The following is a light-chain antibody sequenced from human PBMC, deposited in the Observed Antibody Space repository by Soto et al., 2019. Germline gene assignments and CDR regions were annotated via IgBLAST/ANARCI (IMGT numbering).Light chain of an antibody. CDR2: GAS. J-gene: IGKJ5*01. V-gene: IGKV1-9*01. CDR3: QQVYGHPPA. Sequence: DIPLPQSPSFLSASVGGRVTITCPASQGIRHYLAWYQQKPGKAPSLLMYGASTLQSGVPSRFSGSGSGTEFTLTISSLQPEDVATYFCQQVYGHPPAFGPGTRLEIK. CDR1: QGIRHY.